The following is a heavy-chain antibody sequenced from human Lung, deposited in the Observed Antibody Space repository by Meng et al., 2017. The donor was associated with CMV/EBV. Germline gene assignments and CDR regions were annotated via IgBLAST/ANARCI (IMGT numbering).Heavy chain of an antibody. D-gene: IGHD2-2*01. V-gene: IGHV4-4*02. CDR1: GGXISGSDW. CDR2: IYPSGET. CDR3: AREDCKSTSCPTPYYYYGMDF. J-gene: IGHJ6*02. Sequence: SXTXSLXCVISGGXISGSDWWSWVRQPPGKGLEWIGQIYPSGETNYNPSLESRVTMSVDKSKNQFSLRLTSVTAADTAVYFCAREDCKSTSCPTPYYYYGMDFXGQGXTVTVSS.